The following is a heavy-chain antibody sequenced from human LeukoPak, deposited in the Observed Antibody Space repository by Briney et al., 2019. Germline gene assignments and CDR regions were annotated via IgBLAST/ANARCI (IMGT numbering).Heavy chain of an antibody. CDR3: VRDLILVWTPGDDFDH. D-gene: IGHD3-16*01. CDR1: GFTFSSYA. Sequence: SGGSLRLSCAASGFTFSSYAMSWVRQAPGKGLEWVSAISGSGGSTYYADSVKGRFTISRENARNTLYLQMNSLTAEDTAVYYCVRDLILVWTPGDDFDHWGQGTLVTVSS. J-gene: IGHJ4*02. CDR2: ISGSGGST. V-gene: IGHV3-23*01.